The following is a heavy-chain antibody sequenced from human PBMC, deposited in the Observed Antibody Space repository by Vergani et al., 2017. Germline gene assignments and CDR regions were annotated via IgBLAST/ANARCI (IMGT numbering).Heavy chain of an antibody. CDR3: ARAHNWNYEPYYGMDV. D-gene: IGHD1-7*01. J-gene: IGHJ6*02. Sequence: QVQLQESGPGLVKPSQTLSLTCTVSGGSISSYYWSWIRQPPGKGLEWIGYIYYSGSTNYNPSLKSRVTISVDTSKNRFSLKLSSVTAADTAVYYCARAHNWNYEPYYGMDVWGQGTTVTVSS. V-gene: IGHV4-59*01. CDR1: GGSISSYY. CDR2: IYYSGST.